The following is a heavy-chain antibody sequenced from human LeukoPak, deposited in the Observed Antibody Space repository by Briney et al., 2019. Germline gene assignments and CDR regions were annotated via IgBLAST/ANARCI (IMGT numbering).Heavy chain of an antibody. CDR1: GYTFTGYY. CDR3: ARDVGGSSGGDY. J-gene: IGHJ4*02. Sequence: GASVKVSCKASGYTFTGYYMRWVRQAPGQGLEWMGWINPNSGGTNYAQKFQGRATMTRDTSISTAYMELSRLRSDDTAVYYCARDVGGSSGGDYWGQGTLVTVSS. CDR2: INPNSGGT. D-gene: IGHD2-2*01. V-gene: IGHV1-2*02.